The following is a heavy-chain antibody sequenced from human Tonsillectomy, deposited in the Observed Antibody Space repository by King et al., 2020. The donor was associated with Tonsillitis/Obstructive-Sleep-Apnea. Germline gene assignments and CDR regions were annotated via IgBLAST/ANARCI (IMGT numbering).Heavy chain of an antibody. CDR1: GFTFSSYA. J-gene: IGHJ4*02. Sequence: VQLVESGGGLVQPGGSLRLSCAASGFTFSSYAMSWVRQAPGKGLEWVSAISGSGGSTYYADSVKGRFTISRDNSKNTRCLQMNSLRAEDTAVYYCAKDLLNSGETYDIFDYWGQGTLVTVSS. D-gene: IGHD3-9*01. CDR3: AKDLLNSGETYDIFDY. CDR2: ISGSGGST. V-gene: IGHV3-23*04.